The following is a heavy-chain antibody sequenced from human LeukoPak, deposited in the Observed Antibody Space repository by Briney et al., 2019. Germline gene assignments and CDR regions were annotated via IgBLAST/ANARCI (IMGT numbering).Heavy chain of an antibody. CDR3: ARGGTSRRSSRPGRYYYYGMDF. V-gene: IGHV1-69*13. CDR1: GGTFSSYA. Sequence: GASVKVSCKASGGTFSSYAISWVRQAPGQGLEWMGGIIPSFGTANYAQKFQGRVTITADESTSTAYMELSSLRSEDTAVYYCARGGTSRRSSRPGRYYYYGMDFWGQGTTVTVSS. D-gene: IGHD3-16*01. J-gene: IGHJ6*02. CDR2: IIPSFGTA.